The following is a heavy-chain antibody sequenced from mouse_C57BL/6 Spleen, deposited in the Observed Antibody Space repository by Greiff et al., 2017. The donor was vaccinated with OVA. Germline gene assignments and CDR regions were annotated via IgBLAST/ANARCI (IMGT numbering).Heavy chain of an antibody. J-gene: IGHJ4*01. V-gene: IGHV1-26*01. D-gene: IGHD5-1*01. CDR3: AREDLTPYAMDY. Sequence: EVQLQQSGPELVKPGASVKISCKASGYTFTDYYMNWVKQSHGKSLEWIGDINPNNGGTSYNQKFKGKATLTVDKSSSTAYMELRSLTSEDSAVYYCAREDLTPYAMDYWGQGTSVTVSS. CDR2: INPNNGGT. CDR1: GYTFTDYY.